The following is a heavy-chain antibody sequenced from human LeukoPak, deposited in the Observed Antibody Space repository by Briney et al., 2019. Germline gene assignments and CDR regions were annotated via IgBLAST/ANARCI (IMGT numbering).Heavy chain of an antibody. CDR2: IFGSGGSA. CDR1: GFTFGSYA. CDR3: AKTTTGYSSGRYPAWPVDY. J-gene: IGHJ4*02. V-gene: IGHV3-23*01. D-gene: IGHD2-15*01. Sequence: GGSLRLSCAASGFTFGSYAMYWVRQAPGKGLEWVSGIFGSGGSAHYADSVKGRFTISRDNSKNAVYLQMDSLRAEDTATYYCAKTTTGYSSGRYPAWPVDYWGQGTLVTVSS.